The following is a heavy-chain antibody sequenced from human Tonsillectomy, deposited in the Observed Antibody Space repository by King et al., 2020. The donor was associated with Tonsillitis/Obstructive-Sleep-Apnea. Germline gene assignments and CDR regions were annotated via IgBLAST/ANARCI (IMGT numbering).Heavy chain of an antibody. CDR3: AKDHPSSGWPAFDY. D-gene: IGHD6-19*01. V-gene: IGHV3-23*04. CDR2: LNKDSGRT. J-gene: IGHJ4*02. CDR1: GFTLSSSS. Sequence: GQLVQSGGGLVQPGGSLRLSCAASGFTLSSSSMSWVRQAPGKGLEWLSSLNKDSGRTYYADSVKGRFTISRDDSTNTLFLQMSSLRAEDTAVYFCAKDHPSSGWPAFDYWGQGTLVTVSS.